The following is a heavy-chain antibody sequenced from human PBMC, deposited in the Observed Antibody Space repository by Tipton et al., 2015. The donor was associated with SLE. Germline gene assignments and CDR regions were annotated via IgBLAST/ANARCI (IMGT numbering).Heavy chain of an antibody. D-gene: IGHD6-19*01. CDR2: IYYSGST. J-gene: IGHJ4*02. CDR3: ARGGAVGFDY. V-gene: IGHV4-59*13. Sequence: TLSLTCAVYGGSFSDYFWCWIRQPPGMGLEWIGYIYYSGSTNYHPSLKSRVTISVDTSKNQVSLKLSSLTAADTAGYYCARGGAVGFDYWGQGTLVTVSS. CDR1: GGSFSDYF.